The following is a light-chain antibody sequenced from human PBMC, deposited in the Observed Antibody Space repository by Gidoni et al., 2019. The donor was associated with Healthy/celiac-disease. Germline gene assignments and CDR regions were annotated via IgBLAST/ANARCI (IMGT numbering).Light chain of an antibody. CDR2: GAS. CDR1: QSVSSSY. CDR3: QQYGSSPWYI. V-gene: IGKV3-20*01. Sequence: EIVLTQSPGTLSLSPGERATLSCRASQSVSSSYLAWYQQKPGQAPRLLIYGASSRATGIPDRFSGSGSGTDFTLTISRLEPEDFAVYYCQQYGSSPWYIFGQGTKLEIK. J-gene: IGKJ2*01.